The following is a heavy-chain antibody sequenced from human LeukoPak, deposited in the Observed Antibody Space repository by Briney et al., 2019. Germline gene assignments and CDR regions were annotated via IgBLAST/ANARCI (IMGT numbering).Heavy chain of an antibody. CDR1: GGSISSSSYY. CDR3: ARTFRESYYDFWSGYSTLDY. V-gene: IGHV4-39*07. D-gene: IGHD3-3*01. J-gene: IGHJ4*02. CDR2: IYYSGST. Sequence: SETLSLTCTVSGGSISSSSYYWGWIRQPPGKGLERIGSIYYSGSTYYNPSLKSRVTISVDTSKNQFSLKLSSVTAADTAVYYCARTFRESYYDFWSGYSTLDYWGQGTLVTVSS.